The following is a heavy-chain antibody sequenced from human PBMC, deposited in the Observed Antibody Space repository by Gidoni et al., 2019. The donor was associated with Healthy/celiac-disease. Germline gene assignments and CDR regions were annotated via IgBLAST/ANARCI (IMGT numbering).Heavy chain of an antibody. V-gene: IGHV1-69*01. D-gene: IGHD2-2*01. CDR3: ARLYCSSTSCHLDY. J-gene: IGHJ4*02. CDR2: IIPIFGTA. CDR1: GGTFSSYA. Sequence: QVQLVQSGAEVKKPGSSVKVSCKASGGTFSSYAISWVRQAPGQGLEWMGGIIPIFGTANYEQKFQGRVTITADESTSTAYMELSSLRSEDTAVYYCARLYCSSTSCHLDYWGQGTLVTVSS.